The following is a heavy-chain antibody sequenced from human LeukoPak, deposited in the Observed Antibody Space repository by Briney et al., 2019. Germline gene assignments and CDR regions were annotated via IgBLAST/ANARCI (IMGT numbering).Heavy chain of an antibody. D-gene: IGHD2-15*01. J-gene: IGHJ1*01. CDR1: GFTFSSYA. Sequence: GSLRLSCAASGFTFSSYAMHWVRQAPGKGLEWVAVISYDGSNKYYADSVKGRFTISRDNSKNTLYLQMDSLRAEDTAVYYCAREGGPRSGGSCYPGYFQHWGQGTLVTVSS. CDR3: AREGGPRSGGSCYPGYFQH. V-gene: IGHV3-30*04. CDR2: ISYDGSNK.